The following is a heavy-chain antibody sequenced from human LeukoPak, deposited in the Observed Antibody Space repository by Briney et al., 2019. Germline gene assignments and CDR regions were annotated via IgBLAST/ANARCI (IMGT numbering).Heavy chain of an antibody. Sequence: PSETLSLTCTVSGGSISSSSYYWGWIRQPPGKGLEWIGSIYYSGSTYYNPSLKSRVTISVDTSKNQFSLKLSSVTAADTAVYYCARGITIPRTYFDYWGQGTLVTVSS. CDR2: IYYSGST. J-gene: IGHJ4*02. D-gene: IGHD3-9*01. V-gene: IGHV4-39*07. CDR3: ARGITIPRTYFDY. CDR1: GGSISSSSYY.